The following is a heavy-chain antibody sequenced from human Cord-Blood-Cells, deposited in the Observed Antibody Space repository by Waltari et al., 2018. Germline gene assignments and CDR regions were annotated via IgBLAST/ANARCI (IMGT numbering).Heavy chain of an antibody. Sequence: QVQLVQSGAEVKKPGASVKVSCKASGYTFTGYYMPWVRQAPGQGLEWMGWFNPNSGGTSYAQKVQGRVTMTRDTSISTAYMELSRLRSDDTAVYYCARGGSLGIINSLSWYFDLLGRGTLVTVSS. CDR3: ARGGSLGIINSLSWYFDL. CDR1: GYTFTGYY. D-gene: IGHD3-16*01. J-gene: IGHJ2*01. CDR2: FNPNSGGT. V-gene: IGHV1-2*02.